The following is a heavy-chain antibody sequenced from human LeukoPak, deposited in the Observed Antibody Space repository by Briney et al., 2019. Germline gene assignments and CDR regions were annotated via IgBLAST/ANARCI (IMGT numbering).Heavy chain of an antibody. D-gene: IGHD5-12*01. CDR1: GYTFTDYY. V-gene: IGHV1-2*02. J-gene: IGHJ4*02. CDR2: IHPNSGAA. Sequence: GASVKVSFKTSGYTFTDYYLHWVRQAPGQGLEWVGWIHPNSGAAHYAQKFQGRLTMTRDTSISTVYMELTRLRSDDTAVYYCARDMGRYSGYDYDYWGQGTLVTASS. CDR3: ARDMGRYSGYDYDY.